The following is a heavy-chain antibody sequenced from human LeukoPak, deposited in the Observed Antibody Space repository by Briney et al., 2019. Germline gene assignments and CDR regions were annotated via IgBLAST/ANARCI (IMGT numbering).Heavy chain of an antibody. Sequence: GRSLRLSCAASGFTFDDYAMHWVRQAPGKGLEWVSGISWNSGSIGYADSVKGRFTISRDNSKNSLYLQMNSLRTEDTALYYCAKDIGSSWYVAFDIWGQGTMVTVSS. D-gene: IGHD6-13*01. CDR1: GFTFDDYA. V-gene: IGHV3-9*01. CDR3: AKDIGSSWYVAFDI. J-gene: IGHJ3*02. CDR2: ISWNSGSI.